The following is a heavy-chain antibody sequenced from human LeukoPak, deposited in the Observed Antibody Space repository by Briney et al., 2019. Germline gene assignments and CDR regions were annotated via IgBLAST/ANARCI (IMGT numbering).Heavy chain of an antibody. CDR2: IIPIFGTA. CDR1: GGTFSSYA. Sequence: SVKVSCKASGGTFSSYAISWVRPAPGQGLEWMGGIIPIFGTANYAQKCQVRVTIAEYESTSTAYMELISLRSEDTAVYYCARGDRSAFDIWGQGTMVTVSS. CDR3: ARGDRSAFDI. J-gene: IGHJ3*02. V-gene: IGHV1-69*01.